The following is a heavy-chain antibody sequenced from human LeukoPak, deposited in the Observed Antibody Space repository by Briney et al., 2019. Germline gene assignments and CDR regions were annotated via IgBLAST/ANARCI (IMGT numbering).Heavy chain of an antibody. Sequence: GGSLRLSCAVSGFSFNNYSMSWVRQDPGKGLEWVSAISGRGGRTYYADSLKGRVTISRDNSKNTLHLQMNSLRAEDTAVYYCAKVYGRHITIMSRSWDAFDIWGQGTMVSVSS. D-gene: IGHD5-24*01. CDR3: AKVYGRHITIMSRSWDAFDI. J-gene: IGHJ3*02. CDR1: GFSFNNYS. V-gene: IGHV3-23*01. CDR2: ISGRGGRT.